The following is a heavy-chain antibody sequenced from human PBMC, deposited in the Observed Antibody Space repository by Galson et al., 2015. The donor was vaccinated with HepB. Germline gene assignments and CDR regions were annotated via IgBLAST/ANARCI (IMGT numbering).Heavy chain of an antibody. CDR3: ARAEADCGVAL. Sequence: SVKVSCKASGGTFSSYTISWVRQAPGQGLEWMGRIIPILGIANYAQKFQGRVTITADKSTSTAYMELSSLRSEDTAVYYCARAEADCGVALWGQGTLVTVSP. J-gene: IGHJ4*02. CDR1: GGTFSSYT. V-gene: IGHV1-69*02. CDR2: IIPILGIA. D-gene: IGHD3-3*01.